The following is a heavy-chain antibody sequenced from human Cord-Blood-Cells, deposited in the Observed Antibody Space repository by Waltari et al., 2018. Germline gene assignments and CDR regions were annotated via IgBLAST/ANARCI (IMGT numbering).Heavy chain of an antibody. J-gene: IGHJ6*03. Sequence: AASGFTFSSYGMHWVRQAPGQGLDGVAVTWYDGSNKYYADSVKGRFTISRDNSKNTLYLQMNSLRAEDTAVYYCARDSYDFWSGYFQGGYYYYMDVWGKGTTVTVSS. CDR1: GFTFSSYG. V-gene: IGHV3-33*01. CDR2: TWYDGSNK. D-gene: IGHD3-3*01. CDR3: ARDSYDFWSGYFQGGYYYYMDV.